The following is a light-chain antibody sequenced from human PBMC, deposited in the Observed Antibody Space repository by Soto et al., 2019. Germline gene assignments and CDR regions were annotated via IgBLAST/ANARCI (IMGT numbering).Light chain of an antibody. CDR1: QSVSND. Sequence: EVVMTQSPATLSVSPGERATLASRASQSVSNDLAWYQKKPCQAPRLLIYGASTRATGIPARFSGSGSGTEFTLTISSLQSEDFAVYYCQQYSNWPLTFGEGTKVDI. J-gene: IGKJ4*01. CDR3: QQYSNWPLT. CDR2: GAS. V-gene: IGKV3-15*01.